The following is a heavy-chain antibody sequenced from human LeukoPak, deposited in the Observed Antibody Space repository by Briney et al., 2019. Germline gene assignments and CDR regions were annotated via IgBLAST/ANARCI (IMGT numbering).Heavy chain of an antibody. V-gene: IGHV4-39*07. CDR2: IYYSGNT. Sequence: SSETLSLTCTVSGGSISSTSFYWGYIRQPPGKGLEWIGSIYYSGNTYYNPSLKSRVTISVDTSKNQFSLKLSSVTAADTAVYYCASLKVVMPYWGQGTLVTVSS. D-gene: IGHD3-22*01. J-gene: IGHJ4*02. CDR1: GGSISSTSFY. CDR3: ASLKVVMPY.